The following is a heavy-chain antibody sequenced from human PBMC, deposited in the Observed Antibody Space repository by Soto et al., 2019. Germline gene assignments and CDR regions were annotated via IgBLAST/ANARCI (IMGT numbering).Heavy chain of an antibody. CDR2: ISGSGSTT. CDR1: GFTFSDYY. J-gene: IGHJ4*02. CDR3: ARFSLTYFEF. V-gene: IGHV3-11*01. Sequence: QVHLEGSGGGLVKPGGSLRLSCTASGFTFSDYYKSWIRQAPGKGLEWLAYISGSGSTTYYTDSVKGRFAISRDNARTSLYLQINSLRVEDSAVYYCARFSLTYFEFWGQGTLVTVSS.